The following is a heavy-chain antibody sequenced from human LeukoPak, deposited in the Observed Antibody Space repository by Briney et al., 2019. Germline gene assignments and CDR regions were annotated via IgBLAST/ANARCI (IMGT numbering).Heavy chain of an antibody. CDR1: GFTFNTYA. CDR3: AKGRITMVRGVDGMDV. D-gene: IGHD3-10*01. Sequence: GGSLRLSCAASGFTFNTYAMNWVRQAPGKGLEWVSTISGSGGGTYYADSVKGRFTISRDNSKNTLYLQMNSLRAEDTAVYYCAKGRITMVRGVDGMDVWGQGTTVTVSS. J-gene: IGHJ6*02. CDR2: ISGSGGGT. V-gene: IGHV3-23*01.